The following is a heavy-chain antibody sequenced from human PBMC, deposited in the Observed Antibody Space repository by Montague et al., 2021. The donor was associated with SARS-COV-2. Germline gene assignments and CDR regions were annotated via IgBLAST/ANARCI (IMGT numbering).Heavy chain of an antibody. CDR3: VRDGDYAPPSGMEV. D-gene: IGHD4-17*01. CDR2: IFSSGTT. Sequence: SETLSLTCTVSGGSIISSDHYWAWIRQPPGGALEWIGNIFSSGTTYYNLSLQSRVTISIDTSKNQFSLKLTSVVAADTAVYYCVRDGDYAPPSGMEVWGHGTTVIVSS. CDR1: GGSIISSDHY. V-gene: IGHV4-39*07. J-gene: IGHJ6*02.